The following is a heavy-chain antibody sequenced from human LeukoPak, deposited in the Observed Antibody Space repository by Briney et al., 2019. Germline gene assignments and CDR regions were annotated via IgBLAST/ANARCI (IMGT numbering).Heavy chain of an antibody. CDR2: IYYSGSS. CDR1: GGAISSYY. J-gene: IGHJ4*02. CDR3: ARAQKKYYYDSSGYHSRDYFVY. V-gene: IGHV4-59*01. D-gene: IGHD3-22*01. Sequence: PSETLSLTCIVSGGAISSYYWNWIRQLPGKGLEWIGHIYYSGSSNYNPSLKSRVTISVDTSKNQFSLKLSSVTAADTAVYYCARAQKKYYYDSSGYHSRDYFVYWGQGTLVTVSS.